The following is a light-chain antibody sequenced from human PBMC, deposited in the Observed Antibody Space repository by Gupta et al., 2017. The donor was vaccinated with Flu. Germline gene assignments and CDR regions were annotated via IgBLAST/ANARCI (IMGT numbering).Light chain of an antibody. CDR1: QSVSSN. J-gene: IGKJ4*01. CDR2: GAS. CDR3: QQYNNWPLT. Sequence: VMTQSPATLSVSPGERATLSCRASQSVSSNLAWYQQKPGQAPRLLIYGASTRATGIPARFSGSGSGTEFTLTISSLQSEDFAVYYCQQYNNWPLTFGGGTKVEIK. V-gene: IGKV3D-15*01.